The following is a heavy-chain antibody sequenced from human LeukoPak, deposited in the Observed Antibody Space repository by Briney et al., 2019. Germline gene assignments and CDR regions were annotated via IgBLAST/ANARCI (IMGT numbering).Heavy chain of an antibody. V-gene: IGHV4-59*08. Sequence: PSETLSLTCTVSGGSISSYYWSWIRQPPGKGLEWIGYIYYSGSTNYNPSLKSRVTISVDTSKNQFSLKLSSVTAADTAVYYCARHFPGYDSSGYDAFDIWGQGTMVTVSS. CDR1: GGSISSYY. CDR2: IYYSGST. J-gene: IGHJ3*02. CDR3: ARHFPGYDSSGYDAFDI. D-gene: IGHD3-22*01.